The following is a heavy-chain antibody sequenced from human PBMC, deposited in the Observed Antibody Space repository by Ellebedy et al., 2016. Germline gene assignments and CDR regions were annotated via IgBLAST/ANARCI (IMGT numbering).Heavy chain of an antibody. CDR1: GFTFSSHW. CDR2: ISYHGSDK. D-gene: IGHD3-22*01. V-gene: IGHV3-30*03. CDR3: ATQADRSGSY. Sequence: GESLKISXAASGFTFSSHWMHWVRQAPGKGLEWVARISYHGSDKYYAGSVKGRFTISRDNSKNTLYLQVNSLHSEDTAVYYCATQADRSGSYWGQGTQVTVSS. J-gene: IGHJ4*02.